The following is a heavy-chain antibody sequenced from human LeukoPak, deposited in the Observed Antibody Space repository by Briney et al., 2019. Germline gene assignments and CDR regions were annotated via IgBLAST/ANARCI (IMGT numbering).Heavy chain of an antibody. CDR3: GRGYYDSSGYSLYRLYYYGMEV. J-gene: IGHJ6*01. Sequence: SETLSLTCTVSGGSISSYYWSWIRQPPGKGPEWIGYIYYSGTTNYNPSLKSRVTISVETSNHQFSLKLRTVTVAEKDVYYCGRGYYDSSGYSLYRLYYYGMEVWGQGTTVTVSS. CDR2: IYYSGTT. CDR1: GGSISSYY. D-gene: IGHD3-22*01. V-gene: IGHV4-59*12.